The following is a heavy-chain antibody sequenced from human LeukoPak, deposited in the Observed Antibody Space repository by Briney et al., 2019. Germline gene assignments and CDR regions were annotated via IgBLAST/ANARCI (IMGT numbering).Heavy chain of an antibody. D-gene: IGHD3-3*01. CDR1: GYSISSGYY. CDR3: ARAPHDFWYYYYYYMDV. Sequence: SETLSLTCTVSGYSISSGYYWGWIRQPPGKGLEWIGSTYHSGSTYYNPSLKGRVTISVDTSKNQFSLKLSSVTAADTAVYCCARAPHDFWYYYYYYMDVWGKGTTVTVSS. CDR2: TYHSGST. V-gene: IGHV4-38-2*02. J-gene: IGHJ6*03.